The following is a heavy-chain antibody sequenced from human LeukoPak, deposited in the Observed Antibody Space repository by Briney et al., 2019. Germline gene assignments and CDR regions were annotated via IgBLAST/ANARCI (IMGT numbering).Heavy chain of an antibody. V-gene: IGHV3-7*01. J-gene: IGHJ6*02. Sequence: GGSLRLSCAASGFTFSSYWMSWVRQARWKGLEWVANIKQDGSEKYYVDSVKGRFTISRDNAKNSLYLQMNSLRAEDTAVYYCARDGEGVLRYFDWLLPPYYYYYGMDVWGQGTTVTVSS. D-gene: IGHD3-9*01. CDR3: ARDGEGVLRYFDWLLPPYYYYYGMDV. CDR2: IKQDGSEK. CDR1: GFTFSSYW.